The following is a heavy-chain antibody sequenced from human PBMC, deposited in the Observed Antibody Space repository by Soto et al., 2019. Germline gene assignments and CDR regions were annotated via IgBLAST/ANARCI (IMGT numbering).Heavy chain of an antibody. J-gene: IGHJ6*02. D-gene: IGHD3-22*01. V-gene: IGHV3-23*01. CDR3: AKDSTYYYDSSGYPQPYYYYGMDV. Sequence: GGSLRLSCAASGFTFSSYAMSWVRQAPGKGLEWVSAISGSGGSTYYADSVKGRFTISRDHSKNTLYLQMNSLRAEDTAVYYCAKDSTYYYDSSGYPQPYYYYGMDVWGQGTTVTVS. CDR1: GFTFSSYA. CDR2: ISGSGGST.